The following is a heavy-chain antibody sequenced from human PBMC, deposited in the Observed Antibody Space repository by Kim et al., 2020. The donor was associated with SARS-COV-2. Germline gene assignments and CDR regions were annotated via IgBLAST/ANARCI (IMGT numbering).Heavy chain of an antibody. J-gene: IGHJ4*02. CDR1: GFTFSNFG. CDR3: AKETEWMIPDY. V-gene: IGHV3-30*18. Sequence: GGSLRLSCVASGFTFSNFGMRWVRQAPGKGLEWVAVIGYDGSDKYYADSVKGRFTISRDNSKNIVELQMTRLKVQDTAVYYCAKETEWMIPDYWGQGTPVTVSS. D-gene: IGHD3-16*01. CDR2: IGYDGSDK.